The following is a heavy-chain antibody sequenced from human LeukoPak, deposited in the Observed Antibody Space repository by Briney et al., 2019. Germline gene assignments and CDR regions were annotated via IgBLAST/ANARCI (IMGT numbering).Heavy chain of an antibody. J-gene: IGHJ3*02. V-gene: IGHV3-21*01. CDR1: RFTFSNYA. CDR2: ISSTSSNI. Sequence: GGSLRLSCVASRFTFSNYAMNWVRQAPGKGLEWVSSISSTSSNIYYADSVKGRFTISRDNAKNSLYLQMNSLRAEDTAVYYCARGGYSGYVTFDIWGQGQWSPSLQ. CDR3: ARGGYSGYVTFDI. D-gene: IGHD5-12*01.